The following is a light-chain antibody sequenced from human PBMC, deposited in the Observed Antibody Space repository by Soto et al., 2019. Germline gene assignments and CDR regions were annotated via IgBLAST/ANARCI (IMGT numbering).Light chain of an antibody. CDR1: QSISTY. J-gene: IGKJ4*01. Sequence: IVMTQSPATLSVSPGERATHSCRASQSISTYLAWYQQKPGQAPRLLIFGASTGATGIPARFSGSGSGSEFTLTISSLQSEDFAVYSCQQYNNWPLVTFGGGTKVDIK. CDR2: GAS. CDR3: QQYNNWPLVT. V-gene: IGKV3-15*01.